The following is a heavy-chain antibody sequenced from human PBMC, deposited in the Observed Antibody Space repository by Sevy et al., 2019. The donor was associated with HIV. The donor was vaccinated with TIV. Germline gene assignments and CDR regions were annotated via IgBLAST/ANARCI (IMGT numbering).Heavy chain of an antibody. CDR2: IYTSGST. V-gene: IGHV4-4*07. CDR1: GGSISSYY. D-gene: IGHD6-13*01. CDR3: ARDRGGAAGSEGYYYYYYYMDV. Sequence: SETLSLTCTVSGGSISSYYWSWIRQPAGKGLEWIGRIYTSGSTNYNPSLKSRVTMSVDTSKNQFSLKLSPVTAADTAVYYCARDRGGAAGSEGYYYYYYYMDVWGKGTTVTVSS. J-gene: IGHJ6*03.